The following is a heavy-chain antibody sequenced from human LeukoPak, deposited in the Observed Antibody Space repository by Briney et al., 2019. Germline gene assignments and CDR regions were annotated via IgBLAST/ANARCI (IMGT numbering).Heavy chain of an antibody. J-gene: IGHJ6*02. D-gene: IGHD5-18*01. CDR1: GFTFRNYW. CDR3: ARRLVDTAMFYYYYGMDV. Sequence: GGSLRFSCTASGFTFRNYWMHWVRQVPGMGLEWVSRVNGDEKSISYAESVRGRFTISRDNAKNSLYLQMNSLRAEDTAVYYCARRLVDTAMFYYYYGMDVWGQGTTVTVSS. CDR2: VNGDEKSI. V-gene: IGHV3-74*01.